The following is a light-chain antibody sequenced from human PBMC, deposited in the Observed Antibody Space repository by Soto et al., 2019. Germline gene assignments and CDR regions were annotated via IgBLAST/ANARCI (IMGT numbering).Light chain of an antibody. CDR1: QSVSSY. Sequence: EIVLTQSPATLSLSPGERATLSCRASQSVSSYLAWYQQKPGQAPRLLIYDASNRATGIPARFSGNGSGTDFTLTISSLEPGDFAVYYCQQRSSWPLTFGGGTKVEIK. CDR2: DAS. V-gene: IGKV3-11*01. CDR3: QQRSSWPLT. J-gene: IGKJ4*01.